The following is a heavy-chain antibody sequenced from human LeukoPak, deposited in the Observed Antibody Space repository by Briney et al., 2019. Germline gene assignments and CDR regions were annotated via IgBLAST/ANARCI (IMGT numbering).Heavy chain of an antibody. Sequence: PGGSLRLSSAASRFTFSSYVMSWVRHAPRRGLEWGSGISGSGTNTYYADSVKGRFTISRDNSKNTLYLQMNSLRAEDTAVYYCAKVVSPLMVTTWDYWGQGTLVTVSS. D-gene: IGHD2-21*02. CDR3: AKVVSPLMVTTWDY. CDR2: ISGSGTNT. CDR1: RFTFSSYV. V-gene: IGHV3-23*01. J-gene: IGHJ4*02.